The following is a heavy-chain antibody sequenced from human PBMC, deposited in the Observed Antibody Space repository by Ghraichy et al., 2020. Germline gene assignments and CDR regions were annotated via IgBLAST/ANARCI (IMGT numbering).Heavy chain of an antibody. CDR3: ARDRSHYDSSGYLRY. V-gene: IGHV1-46*01. CDR2: INPSGGST. J-gene: IGHJ4*02. CDR1: GYTFTSYY. Sequence: ASVKVSCKASGYTFTSYYMHWVRQAPGQGLEWMGIINPSGGSTSYAQKFQGRVTMTRDTSTSTVYMELSSLRSEDTAVYYCARDRSHYDSSGYLRYWGQGTLVTVSS. D-gene: IGHD3-22*01.